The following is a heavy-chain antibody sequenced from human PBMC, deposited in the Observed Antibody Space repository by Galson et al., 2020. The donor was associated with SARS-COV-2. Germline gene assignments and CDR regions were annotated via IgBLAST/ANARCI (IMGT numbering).Heavy chain of an antibody. CDR2: ISYDGSNK. CDR1: GFTFSSYA. CDR3: ARDRVITFGRVIVIDYYYYGMDV. Sequence: GASLKISCAASGFTFSSYAMHWVRQAPGKGMEWVAVISYDGSNKYYADSVTGRFTISRDNSKNTLYLQMNSLRAEDTAVYYCARDRVITFGRVIVIDYYYYGMDVWGQGTMVTVCS. V-gene: IGHV3-30*04. D-gene: IGHD3-16*02. J-gene: IGHJ6*02.